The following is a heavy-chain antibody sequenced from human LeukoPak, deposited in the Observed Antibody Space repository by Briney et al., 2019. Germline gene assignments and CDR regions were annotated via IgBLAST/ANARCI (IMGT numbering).Heavy chain of an antibody. CDR3: ASRREGYCSSLNCREIDY. CDR1: GFSFNTSGVG. J-gene: IGHJ4*02. CDR2: IYWDDDK. Sequence: SGPTLVKPTQTLTLTCTFSGFSFNTSGVGVGWIRQPPGKALEWLALIYWDDDKRYSPSLKSRLTIAKDTSKNQVVLTMTNMDPVDTATYYCASRREGYCSSLNCREIDYWGQGTLVTVSS. V-gene: IGHV2-5*02. D-gene: IGHD2-2*01.